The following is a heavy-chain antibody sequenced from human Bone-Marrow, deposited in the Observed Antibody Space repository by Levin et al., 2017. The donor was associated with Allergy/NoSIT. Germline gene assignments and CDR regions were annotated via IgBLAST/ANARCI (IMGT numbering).Heavy chain of an antibody. J-gene: IGHJ6*02. CDR3: AREGVDSSSWPDYYYYYGMDV. CDR1: GFTFSSYD. Sequence: PGESLKISCAASGFTFSSYDMHWVRQATGKGLEWVSAIGTAGDTYYPGSVKGRFTISRENAKNSLYLQMNSLRAGDTAVYYCAREGVDSSSWPDYYYYYGMDVWGQGTTVTVSS. V-gene: IGHV3-13*01. CDR2: IGTAGDT. D-gene: IGHD6-13*01.